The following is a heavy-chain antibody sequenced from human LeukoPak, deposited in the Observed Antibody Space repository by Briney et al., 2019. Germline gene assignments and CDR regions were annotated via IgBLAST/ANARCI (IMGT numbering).Heavy chain of an antibody. CDR2: INLSGGST. Sequence: ASVKVSCKASGYTFTSYYMHWVRQAPGQGLEWMGIINLSGGSTSYAQKFQGRVTLTRDTSTSTVYMELSSLRSEDTAVYYCARGPPGRVHDSSKKGPFDPWGQGTLVTVSS. J-gene: IGHJ5*02. CDR3: ARGPPGRVHDSSKKGPFDP. D-gene: IGHD3-22*01. V-gene: IGHV1-46*01. CDR1: GYTFTSYY.